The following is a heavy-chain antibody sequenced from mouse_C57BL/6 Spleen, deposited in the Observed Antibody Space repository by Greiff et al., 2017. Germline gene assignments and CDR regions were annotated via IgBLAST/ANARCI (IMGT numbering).Heavy chain of an antibody. Sequence: VKLQQSGAELVKPGASVKISCKASGYAFSSYWMNWVKQRPGKGLEWIGQIYPGDGDTNYNGKFKGKATLTADKSSSTAYMQLSSLTSEDSAVYFCARFHYSNYVRAMDYWGQGTSVTVSS. CDR1: GYAFSSYW. CDR3: ARFHYSNYVRAMDY. CDR2: IYPGDGDT. D-gene: IGHD2-5*01. J-gene: IGHJ4*01. V-gene: IGHV1-80*01.